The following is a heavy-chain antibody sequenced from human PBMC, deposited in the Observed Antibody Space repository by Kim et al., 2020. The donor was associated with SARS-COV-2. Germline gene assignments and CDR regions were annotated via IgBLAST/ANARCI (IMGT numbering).Heavy chain of an antibody. Sequence: GGSLRLSCAASGFTFSSYDMHWVRQATGKGLEWVSAIGTAGDTYYPGSVKGRFTISRENAKNSLYLQMNSLRAGDTAVYYCARGRRHVWGSYRSTGDAFDIWGQGTMVTVSS. V-gene: IGHV3-13*01. CDR1: GFTFSSYD. CDR3: ARGRRHVWGSYRSTGDAFDI. J-gene: IGHJ3*02. CDR2: IGTAGDT. D-gene: IGHD3-16*02.